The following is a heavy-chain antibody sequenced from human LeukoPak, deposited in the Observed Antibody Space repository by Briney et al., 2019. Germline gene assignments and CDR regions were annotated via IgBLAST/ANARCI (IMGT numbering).Heavy chain of an antibody. Sequence: PGGSLRLSCAASGFTFNRFGVHWVRQAPGKGLEWVAVISYDGSNKYYADSVKGRFTISRDNSKNTLYLQMNSLRAEDTAVYYCARAHNWGQGTLVTVS. V-gene: IGHV3-30*03. CDR3: ARAHN. CDR2: ISYDGSNK. CDR1: GFTFNRFG. J-gene: IGHJ4*02.